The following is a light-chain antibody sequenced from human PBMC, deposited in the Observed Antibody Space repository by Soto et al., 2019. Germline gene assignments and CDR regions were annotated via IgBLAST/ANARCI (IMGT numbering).Light chain of an antibody. CDR3: SSYTTSGTVL. V-gene: IGLV2-14*03. Sequence: QSALTQPASVSGSPGQSITISCTGTSSDVGAYNYVSWYQQHPGKAPKLMIYDVSNRPSGVSNRFSGSKSGNTASLTISGLQAEDEADYHCSSYTTSGTVLFGGGTKVTVL. J-gene: IGLJ2*01. CDR1: SSDVGAYNY. CDR2: DVS.